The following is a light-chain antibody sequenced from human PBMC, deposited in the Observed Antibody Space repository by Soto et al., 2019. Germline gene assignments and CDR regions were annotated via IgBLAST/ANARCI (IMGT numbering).Light chain of an antibody. Sequence: DIVMTQSPDSLGLSLGERATXXXXSSQSVSSIYLAWYQQKPGQAPRLLIYGASSRATGIPDRFSGSGSGTDLTLTISSLEPEDLAVYYCQQRSNWPRTFGQGTKVDIK. CDR3: QQRSNWPRT. CDR1: QSVSSIY. J-gene: IGKJ1*01. V-gene: IGKV3D-20*02. CDR2: GAS.